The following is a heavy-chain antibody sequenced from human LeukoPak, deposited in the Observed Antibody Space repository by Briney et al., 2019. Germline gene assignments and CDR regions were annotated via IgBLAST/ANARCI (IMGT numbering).Heavy chain of an antibody. CDR2: IYYSGST. D-gene: IGHD6-13*01. CDR3: ARGVLGSWYVRDWFDP. V-gene: IGHV4-30-4*08. J-gene: IGHJ5*02. Sequence: PSQTLSLTCTVSGGSISSGDYYWSWIRQPPGEGLEWIGYIYYSGSTYYNPSLKSRVTISVDTSKNQFSPKLSSVTAADTAVYYCARGVLGSWYVRDWFDPWGQGTLVTVSS. CDR1: GGSISSGDYY.